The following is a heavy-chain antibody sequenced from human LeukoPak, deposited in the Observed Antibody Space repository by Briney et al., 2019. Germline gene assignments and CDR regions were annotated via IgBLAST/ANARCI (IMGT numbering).Heavy chain of an antibody. D-gene: IGHD3-3*01. CDR2: IYTSGST. CDR3: ARDLGYKEYYDFWSGYYIDY. V-gene: IGHV4-61*02. J-gene: IGHJ4*02. CDR1: GGSISSGSYY. Sequence: SETLSLTCTVSGGSISSGSYYWSWIRQPAGKGLEWIGRIYTSGSTNYNPSLKSRVTMSVDTSKNQFSLKLSSVTAADTAVYYCARDLGYKEYYDFWSGYYIDYWGQGTLVTVSS.